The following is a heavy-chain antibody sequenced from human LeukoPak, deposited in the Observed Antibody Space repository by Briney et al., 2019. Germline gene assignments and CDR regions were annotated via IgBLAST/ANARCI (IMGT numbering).Heavy chain of an antibody. CDR2: IVGSGVSP. Sequence: GGSLRLSCAASGFTFSAYAMSWVRLAPGKGLDWVSSIVGSGVSPYYGDSVKGRFTISRDNSKNTLYLQMNSLRAEDTAVYYCAKAALGVAAAGRGNDYWGQGTLVTVSS. J-gene: IGHJ4*02. CDR3: AKAALGVAAAGRGNDY. D-gene: IGHD6-13*01. CDR1: GFTFSAYA. V-gene: IGHV3-23*01.